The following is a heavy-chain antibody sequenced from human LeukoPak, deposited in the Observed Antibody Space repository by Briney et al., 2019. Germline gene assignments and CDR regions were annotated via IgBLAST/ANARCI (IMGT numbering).Heavy chain of an antibody. Sequence: SVKVSCKASGYTFTSYDINWVRPAPGHGLEWMGRILPILGIANYAQKFQGRVTITADKSTSTAYMELSSLRSEDTVFFQAEDGIRDYYDSSGSDFDYWGQGTLVTVSS. V-gene: IGHV1-69*04. J-gene: IGHJ4*02. D-gene: IGHD3-22*01. CDR3: EDGIRDYYDSSGSDFDY. CDR1: GYTFTSYD. CDR2: ILPILGIA.